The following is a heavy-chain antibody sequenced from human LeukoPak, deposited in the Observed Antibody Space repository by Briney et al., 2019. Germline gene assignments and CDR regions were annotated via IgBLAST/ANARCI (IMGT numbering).Heavy chain of an antibody. D-gene: IGHD3-22*01. J-gene: IGHJ4*02. CDR3: ARNPAGSGYSPFDY. CDR1: GYTFTSYG. CDR2: INPSGGST. Sequence: ASVNVSCKASGYTFTSYGISWVRQAPGQGLEWMGIINPSGGSTSYAQKFQGRVTMTRDTSTSTVYMELSSLRSEDTAVYYCARNPAGSGYSPFDYWGQGTLVTVSS. V-gene: IGHV1-46*01.